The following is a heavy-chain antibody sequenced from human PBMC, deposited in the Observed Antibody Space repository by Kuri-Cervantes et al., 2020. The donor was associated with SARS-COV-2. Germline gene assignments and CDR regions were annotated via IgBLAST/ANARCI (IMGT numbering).Heavy chain of an antibody. CDR2: IRYDGSNK. J-gene: IGHJ3*02. CDR3: AKDLGGYDRGAFDI. Sequence: GESLKISCAASGFTFDDYGMHWVRQAPGKGLEWVAFIRYDGSNKYYADSVKGRFTISRDNSKNTLYLQMNSLRAEDTAVYYCAKDLGGYDRGAFDIWGQGTMVTVSS. CDR1: GFTFDDYG. V-gene: IGHV3-30*02. D-gene: IGHD5-12*01.